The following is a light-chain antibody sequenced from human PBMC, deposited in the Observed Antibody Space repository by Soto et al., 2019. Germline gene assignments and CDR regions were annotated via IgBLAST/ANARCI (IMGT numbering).Light chain of an antibody. V-gene: IGKV3-20*01. CDR3: QLYDTSPQP. Sequence: EIVLTKSPGTLSLSPGERATLSCRASQTVSSNYLAWYQQKPGQAPRLLIYAASTRATGIPDRFSGSGSGTDFTLSISRLEPEDCAVYYCQLYDTSPQPFGQGTKVEIK. J-gene: IGKJ1*01. CDR1: QTVSSNY. CDR2: AAS.